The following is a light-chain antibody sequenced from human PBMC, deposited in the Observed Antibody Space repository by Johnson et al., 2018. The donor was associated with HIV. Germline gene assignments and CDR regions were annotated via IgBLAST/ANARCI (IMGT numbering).Light chain of an antibody. CDR3: GTWDTSLSAFV. CDR2: DNN. J-gene: IGLJ1*01. CDR1: SSNIGNNY. V-gene: IGLV1-51*01. Sequence: QSVLTQSPSVSAAPGQKVTISCSGSSSNIGNNYVSWYQQLPGTAPKLLIYDNNKRPSGIPDRFSGFKSGTSATLGITGLQTGDEAGYYCGTWDTSLSAFVVGTGTKVTVL.